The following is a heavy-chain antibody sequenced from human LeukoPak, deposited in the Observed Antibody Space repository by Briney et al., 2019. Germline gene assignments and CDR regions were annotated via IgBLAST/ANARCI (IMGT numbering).Heavy chain of an antibody. CDR2: IYSGGST. CDR1: GFTFSSNY. V-gene: IGHV3-66*02. J-gene: IGHJ6*02. D-gene: IGHD2-2*01. CDR3: SSTSCPMCGMDV. Sequence: GGSLRLSCAASGFTFSSNYMSWVRQAPGKGVEGVSVIYSGGSTYYADSVKGGFTISRDNSKNTLYLQMNSLRAEDTAVYYCSSTSCPMCGMDVWGQGTTVTVSS.